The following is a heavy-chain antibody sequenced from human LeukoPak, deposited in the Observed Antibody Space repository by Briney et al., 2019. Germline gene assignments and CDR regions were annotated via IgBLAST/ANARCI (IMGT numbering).Heavy chain of an antibody. CDR3: ARGDSSGYYYFEY. V-gene: IGHV3-53*01. CDR2: IYSGGST. D-gene: IGHD6-19*01. Sequence: GGSLRLSCAASGFTVSSNYMSWIRQAPGKGLEWVSVIYSGGSTYCADSVKGRFTISRDNSKNTLYLQMNSLRAEDTAVYYCARGDSSGYYYFEYWGQGTLVTVSS. CDR1: GFTVSSNY. J-gene: IGHJ4*02.